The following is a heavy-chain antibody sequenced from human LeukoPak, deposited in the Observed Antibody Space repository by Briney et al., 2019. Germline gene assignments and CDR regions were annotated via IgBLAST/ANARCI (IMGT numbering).Heavy chain of an antibody. D-gene: IGHD1-26*01. V-gene: IGHV3-30*04. J-gene: IGHJ4*02. Sequence: GGSLRLSCAASGFTFSSYAMHWVRQAPGKGLEWVAVISYDGSNKNYADSVKGRFTISGDNSKNTLYLQMNSLKNEDTAVYYCVTEVSGSFPTWGQGTLVTVSS. CDR1: GFTFSSYA. CDR2: ISYDGSNK. CDR3: VTEVSGSFPT.